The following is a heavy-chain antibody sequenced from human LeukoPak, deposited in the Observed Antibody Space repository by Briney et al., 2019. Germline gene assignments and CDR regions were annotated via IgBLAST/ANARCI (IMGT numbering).Heavy chain of an antibody. J-gene: IGHJ6*03. V-gene: IGHV4-34*01. D-gene: IGHD4-17*01. CDR3: ARVGRALTVRTVTTSWARYYYYYMDV. Sequence: SQTLSLTCAVYGGSFSGYYWSWISQPQGKGMGWNWEINHSGSTTYNSSIKGRVTIAVDTSKNQFSLKPSSVTAADTAVYYCARVGRALTVRTVTTSWARYYYYYMDVWGKGTTVPVSS. CDR2: INHSGST. CDR1: GGSFSGYY.